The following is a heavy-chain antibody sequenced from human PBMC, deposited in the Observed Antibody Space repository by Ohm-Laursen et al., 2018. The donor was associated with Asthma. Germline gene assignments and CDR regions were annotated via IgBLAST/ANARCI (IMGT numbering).Heavy chain of an antibody. Sequence: SLRLSCAASGFTFSTFAMHWVRQAPGKGLEWVSIITSDGGWTSYADSVRGRLTISRDNSKNILYMQMNSLRAEDTAVYYCARRDYSGGDPNAAFDIWGQGTMVTVSS. V-gene: IGHV3-30-3*01. D-gene: IGHD2-21*02. J-gene: IGHJ3*02. CDR3: ARRDYSGGDPNAAFDI. CDR2: ITSDGGWT. CDR1: GFTFSTFA.